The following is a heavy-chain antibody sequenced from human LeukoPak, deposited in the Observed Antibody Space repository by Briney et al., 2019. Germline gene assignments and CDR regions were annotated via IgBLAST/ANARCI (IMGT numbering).Heavy chain of an antibody. D-gene: IGHD6-13*01. CDR3: AKDRLWQQLVWGGDAFDI. CDR2: IKQDGSKK. J-gene: IGHJ3*02. Sequence: GGSLRLSCVASGFPFSSYWMTWVRQAPGKGLEWVANIKQDGSKKSYVDSVKGRFTISRDNAKNSLYLQMNSLRAEDTAVYYCAKDRLWQQLVWGGDAFDIWGQGTMVTVSS. CDR1: GFPFSSYW. V-gene: IGHV3-7*03.